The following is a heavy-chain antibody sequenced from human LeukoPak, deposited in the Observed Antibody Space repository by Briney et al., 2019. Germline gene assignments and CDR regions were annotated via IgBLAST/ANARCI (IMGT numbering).Heavy chain of an antibody. J-gene: IGHJ5*02. D-gene: IGHD2-15*01. V-gene: IGHV3-23*01. Sequence: GSLRLSCAASGFTFSSYAMSWVRQAPGKGLEWVSAISGSGGSTYYADSVKGRFTISRDNSKNTLYLQMNSLRAEDTAVYYCAKVSTYCSGGSCYANWFDPWGQGTLVTVSS. CDR1: GFTFSSYA. CDR2: ISGSGGST. CDR3: AKVSTYCSGGSCYANWFDP.